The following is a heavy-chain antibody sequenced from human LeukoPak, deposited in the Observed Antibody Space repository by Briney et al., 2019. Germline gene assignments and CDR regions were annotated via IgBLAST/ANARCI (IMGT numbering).Heavy chain of an antibody. J-gene: IGHJ6*03. CDR2: INPNSGGT. CDR3: ARVAGYSYGNTRTHYYYYYMDV. CDR1: GYTFTGYY. V-gene: IGHV1-2*02. Sequence: ASVKVSCKASGYTFTGYYMHWVRQAPGQGLEWMGWINPNSGGTNYAQKFQGRVTMTRDTSISTAYMELSRLRSEDTAVYYCARVAGYSYGNTRTHYYYYYMDVGGKGTTVTVS. D-gene: IGHD5-18*01.